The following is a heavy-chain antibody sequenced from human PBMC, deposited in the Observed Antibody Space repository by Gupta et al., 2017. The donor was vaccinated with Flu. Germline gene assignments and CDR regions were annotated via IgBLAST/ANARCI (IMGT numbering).Heavy chain of an antibody. J-gene: IGHJ5*02. CDR3: AKGWFDP. Sequence: YGMHWVRQAPGKGLEWVAVISYDGSNKYYADSVKGRFTISRDNSKNTLYLQMNSLRAEDTAVYYCAKGWFDPWGQGTLVTVSS. CDR2: ISYDGSNK. CDR1: YG. V-gene: IGHV3-30*18.